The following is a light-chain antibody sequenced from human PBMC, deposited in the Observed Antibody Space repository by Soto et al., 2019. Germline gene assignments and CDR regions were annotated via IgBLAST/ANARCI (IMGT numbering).Light chain of an antibody. V-gene: IGKV3-15*01. CDR3: QQYNNWPRAT. CDR1: QSINSN. J-gene: IGKJ4*01. CDR2: RAS. Sequence: IVMTQSPATLSVSLGERARLSCRASQSINSNLAWYQQKPGQAPRLLMFRASIRAAGFPARFSGSGSGTEFNITISSLQSEDSAVYYCQQYNNWPRATFGGGTKVDIK.